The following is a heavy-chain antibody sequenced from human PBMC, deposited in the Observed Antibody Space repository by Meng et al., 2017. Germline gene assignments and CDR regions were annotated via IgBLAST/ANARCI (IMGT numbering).Heavy chain of an antibody. CDR2: IIPIFGTA. J-gene: IGHJ2*01. CDR3: ARHYYYDSSGYYSTWYFDL. V-gene: IGHV1-69*01. Sequence: QVELVQSGAEVKKPGSPVKVSCKASGGTFSSYAISWVRQAPGQGLEWMGGIIPIFGTANYAQKFQGRVTITADESTSTAYMELSSLRSEDTAVYYCARHYYYDSSGYYSTWYFDLWGRGTLVTVSS. D-gene: IGHD3-22*01. CDR1: GGTFSSYA.